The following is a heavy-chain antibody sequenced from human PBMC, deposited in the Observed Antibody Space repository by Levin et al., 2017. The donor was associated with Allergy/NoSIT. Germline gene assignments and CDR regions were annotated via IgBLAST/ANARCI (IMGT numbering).Heavy chain of an antibody. CDR3: ARAVAGTWFKQGWFDP. CDR1: GGTFSSYA. CDR2: IIPIFGTA. J-gene: IGHJ5*02. Sequence: GGSLRLSCKASGGTFSSYAISWVRQAPGQGLEWMGGIIPIFGTANYAQKFQGRVTITADESTSTAYMELSSLRSEDTAVYYCARAVAGTWFKQGWFDPWGQGTLVTVSS. V-gene: IGHV1-69*01. D-gene: IGHD6-19*01.